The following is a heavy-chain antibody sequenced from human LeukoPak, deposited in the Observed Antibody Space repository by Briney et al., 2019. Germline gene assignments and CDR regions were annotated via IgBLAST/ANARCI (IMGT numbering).Heavy chain of an antibody. CDR2: INSDVSST. D-gene: IGHD3-16*01. J-gene: IGHJ3*02. CDR1: GFTFSSYW. Sequence: GSLRLSCAASGFTFSSYWVHWVRQAPGKGLVWVSPINSDVSSTSNADSVKGRFTISRDNAKNTLSVQMNRLRPGDTAVYYCGRVGGSNVFDIWGEGTMVIVS. CDR3: GRVGGSNVFDI. V-gene: IGHV3-74*01.